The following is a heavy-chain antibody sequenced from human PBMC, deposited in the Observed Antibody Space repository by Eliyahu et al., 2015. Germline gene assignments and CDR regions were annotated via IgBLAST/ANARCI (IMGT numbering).Heavy chain of an antibody. CDR3: ARDRSDLGYCTNGVCPSHGMDV. D-gene: IGHD2-8*01. Sequence: QVQLVQSGAEVKKPGASVKVSCKASGYTFXSXXXXWVRQAPGQGLEWMGIINPSGGSTSYAQKFQGRVTMTRDTSTSTVYMELSSLRSEDTAVYYCARDRSDLGYCTNGVCPSHGMDVWGQGTTVTVSS. CDR1: GYTFXSXX. J-gene: IGHJ6*02. CDR2: INPSGGST. V-gene: IGHV1-46*01.